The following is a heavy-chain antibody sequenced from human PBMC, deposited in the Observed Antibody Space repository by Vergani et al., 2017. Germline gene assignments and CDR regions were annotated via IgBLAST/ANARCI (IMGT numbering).Heavy chain of an antibody. CDR3: TRGGRYSSYPRYYYMDV. D-gene: IGHD6-13*01. CDR2: IYYSGST. Sequence: QVQLQESGPGLVKPSETLSLTCTVAGGSISSYYWSWIRQPPGKGLEWIGYIYYSGSTNYNPSLKSRVTISVDTSKNQFSLTLSSVTAADTAVYYCTRGGRYSSYPRYYYMDVWGKGTTVTVSS. CDR1: GGSISSYY. J-gene: IGHJ6*03. V-gene: IGHV4-59*01.